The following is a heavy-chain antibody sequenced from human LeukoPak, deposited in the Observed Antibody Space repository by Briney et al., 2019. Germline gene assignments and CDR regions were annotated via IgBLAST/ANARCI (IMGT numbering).Heavy chain of an antibody. CDR1: GFTFSSYA. Sequence: HPGGSLRLSCAASGFTFSSYAMSWVRQAPGKGLEWVSAISGSGGSTYYADSVKGRFTISRDNSKNTLYLQMNSLRAEDTAVYYCAKWSGITIFGVVKGYFDYWGQGTLVTVSS. D-gene: IGHD3-3*01. CDR3: AKWSGITIFGVVKGYFDY. J-gene: IGHJ4*02. V-gene: IGHV3-23*01. CDR2: ISGSGGST.